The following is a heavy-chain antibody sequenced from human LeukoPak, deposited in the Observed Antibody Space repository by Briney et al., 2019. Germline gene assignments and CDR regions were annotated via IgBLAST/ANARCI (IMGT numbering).Heavy chain of an antibody. CDR2: MNPNSGNT. J-gene: IGHJ6*02. CDR1: GYTFTSYD. Sequence: ASVTVSCKASGYTFTSYDINWVRQATGQGLEWMGWMNPNSGNTGYAQKFQGRVTMTRNTSISTAYMELSSLRSEDTAVYYCARDSSSWYGMDVWGQGTTVTVSS. V-gene: IGHV1-8*01. CDR3: ARDSSSWYGMDV. D-gene: IGHD6-13*01.